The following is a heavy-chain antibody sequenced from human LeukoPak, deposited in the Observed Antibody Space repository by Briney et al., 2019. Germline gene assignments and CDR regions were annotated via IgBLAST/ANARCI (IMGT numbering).Heavy chain of an antibody. J-gene: IGHJ6*02. D-gene: IGHD3-3*01. Sequence: SETPSLTCTVSGGPISSYYWSWIRQPPGKGLEWIGYIYYSGSTNYNPSLKSRVTISVDTSKNQFSLKLSSVTAADTAVYYCARDRYYDFWSGYYPRSHYYGMDVWGQGTTVTVSS. CDR3: ARDRYYDFWSGYYPRSHYYGMDV. CDR1: GGPISSYY. CDR2: IYYSGST. V-gene: IGHV4-59*01.